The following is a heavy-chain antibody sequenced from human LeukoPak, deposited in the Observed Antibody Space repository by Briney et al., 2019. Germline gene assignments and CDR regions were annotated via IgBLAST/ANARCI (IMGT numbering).Heavy chain of an antibody. V-gene: IGHV5-51*01. J-gene: IGHJ4*02. CDR3: ARFPFSDSSGYYYVEESFDY. CDR1: GYSFTKYW. CDR2: IYPGDSDT. Sequence: GNSLKISCKGSGYSFTKYWIGWVRQMPGKGLEWMGIIYPGDSDTRYSPSFQGQVTISADKSISTAYLQWSSPKASDTAMYYCARFPFSDSSGYYYVEESFDYWGQGTLVSVSS. D-gene: IGHD3-22*01.